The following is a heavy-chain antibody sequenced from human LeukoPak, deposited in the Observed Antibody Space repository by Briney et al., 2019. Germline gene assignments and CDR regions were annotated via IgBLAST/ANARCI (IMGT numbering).Heavy chain of an antibody. CDR1: GFTFSSYE. V-gene: IGHV3-48*03. J-gene: IGHJ5*02. CDR2: ISSSGSTI. D-gene: IGHD6-13*01. Sequence: GGSLRLSCAASGFTFSSYEMNWVRQAPGKGLEWVSYISSSGSTIYYADSVKGRFTISRDNAKNSLYLQMNSLRAEDTAVYYCAKTGDRGSWEGINWFDPWGQGTLVTVSS. CDR3: AKTGDRGSWEGINWFDP.